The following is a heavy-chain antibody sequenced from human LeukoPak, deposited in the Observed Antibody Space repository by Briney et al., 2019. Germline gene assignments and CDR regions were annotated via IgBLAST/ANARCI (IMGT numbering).Heavy chain of an antibody. Sequence: SETLSLTCTVSGGSISSYYWTWIRQPPGKGLECIGYIYYSGSTNYNPSLKSRVTISVDTSKNQFSLKLSSVTAADTAVYYCARGGGYSYGAYYYYYMDVWGKGTTVTVSS. D-gene: IGHD5-18*01. CDR3: ARGGGYSYGAYYYYYMDV. CDR1: GGSISSYY. CDR2: IYYSGST. V-gene: IGHV4-59*01. J-gene: IGHJ6*03.